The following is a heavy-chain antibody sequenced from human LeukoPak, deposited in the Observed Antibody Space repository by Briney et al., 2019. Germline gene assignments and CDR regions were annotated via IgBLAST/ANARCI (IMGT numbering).Heavy chain of an antibody. V-gene: IGHV4-61*02. Sequence: SETLSLTCTVSGGSISSGNYYWNWIRQPAGKGLEWIGRVYPSGSTNYNPSLKSRVTISIDTSKNQFSLKMSSVTAADTAMYYCARSYYYDSSGSKDAFDIWGQGTMVTVSS. CDR2: VYPSGST. CDR3: ARSYYYDSSGSKDAFDI. J-gene: IGHJ3*02. CDR1: GGSISSGNYY. D-gene: IGHD3-22*01.